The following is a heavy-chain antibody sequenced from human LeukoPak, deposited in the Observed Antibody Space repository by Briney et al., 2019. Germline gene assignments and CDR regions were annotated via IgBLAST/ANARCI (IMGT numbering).Heavy chain of an antibody. V-gene: IGHV3-74*01. CDR1: GFTFSNYW. CDR3: ASFFLGSGYFDL. J-gene: IGHJ2*01. D-gene: IGHD7-27*01. Sequence: GGSLRLSCAASGFTFSNYWMHWVRQAPGKGLVWVSRINSDGSSTNYADSVKGRFTISRANAKNTLYLEMNSLRPEDTAVYYCASFFLGSGYFDLWGRGTLVTVSA. CDR2: INSDGSST.